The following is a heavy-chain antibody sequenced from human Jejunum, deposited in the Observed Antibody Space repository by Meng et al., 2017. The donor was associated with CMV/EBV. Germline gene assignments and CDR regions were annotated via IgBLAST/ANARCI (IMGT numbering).Heavy chain of an antibody. CDR2: ISADNGNT. Sequence: APGYILSNYGISWLRQAPGQELEWMRWISADNGNTDYAQNLQGRVTITTDTSTSTAYMELGSLRSDDTAVYYCARTGIGARQFDYWGQGILVTVSS. D-gene: IGHD6-6*01. J-gene: IGHJ4*02. V-gene: IGHV1-18*01. CDR1: GYILSNYG. CDR3: ARTGIGARQFDY.